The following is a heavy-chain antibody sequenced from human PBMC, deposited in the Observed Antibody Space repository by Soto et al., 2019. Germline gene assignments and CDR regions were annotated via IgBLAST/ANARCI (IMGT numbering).Heavy chain of an antibody. J-gene: IGHJ3*02. CDR1: GYTFSSYG. Sequence: QVQLVQSGTEVKKPGASVKVSCKASGYTFSSYGISWVRQAPGQGLEWMGWISAYNGNTNYAQKLQGRVTMTIDTSTTTVYMELRRLGSDDTAMYYCARGGSDAFEIWGQGTMVTVSS. CDR3: ARGGSDAFEI. V-gene: IGHV1-18*01. CDR2: ISAYNGNT.